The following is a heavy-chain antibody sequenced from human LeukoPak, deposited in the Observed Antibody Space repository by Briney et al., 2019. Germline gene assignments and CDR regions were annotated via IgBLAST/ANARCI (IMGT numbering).Heavy chain of an antibody. CDR1: AGSINSNTDY. J-gene: IGHJ5*01. CDR3: ARSISGTRSKFDC. V-gene: IGHV4-39*01. CDR2: ISYIGTT. Sequence: SETLSLTCTVSAGSINSNTDYWGWIRQPPGKGLEWIGSISYIGTTYYNPSLKSRVTLSVDTSKKQFSLRLSSVTVADTAVYYCARSISGTRSKFDCWGQGTLVTVSS. D-gene: IGHD1/OR15-1a*01.